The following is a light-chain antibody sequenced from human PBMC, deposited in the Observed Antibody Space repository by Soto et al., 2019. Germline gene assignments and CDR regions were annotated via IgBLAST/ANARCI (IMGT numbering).Light chain of an antibody. J-gene: IGKJ4*01. CDR1: ENISNK. CDR2: SAS. Sequence: EIVMTQSPATLSVSPGERATLSCRASENISNKLAWYQQKPGQAPRLLMYSASTRAAGIPARFSGSGSGTEFTLTISSLQSEDFAVYYRQQYNSWPLYFGGGTKVEIK. CDR3: QQYNSWPLY. V-gene: IGKV3-15*01.